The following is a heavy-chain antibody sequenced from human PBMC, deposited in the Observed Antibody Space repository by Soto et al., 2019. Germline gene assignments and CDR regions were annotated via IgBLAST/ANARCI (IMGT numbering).Heavy chain of an antibody. CDR1: GGTFSSYA. Sequence: QVQLVQSGAEVKKPGSSVKVSCKASGGTFSSYAISWVRQAPGQGLEWMGGIIPIFGTANYAQKFQGRVTITADESTSTAYMVLRSARAADTAVYYCARDGSRAAGTLDYWGQGTLVTVSS. J-gene: IGHJ4*02. CDR3: ARDGSRAAGTLDY. V-gene: IGHV1-69*12. D-gene: IGHD6-13*01. CDR2: IIPIFGTA.